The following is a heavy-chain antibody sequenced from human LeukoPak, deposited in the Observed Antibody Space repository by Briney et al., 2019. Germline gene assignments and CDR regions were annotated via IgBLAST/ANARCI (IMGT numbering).Heavy chain of an antibody. CDR3: AKRRDYFDH. CDR1: GFTFSGYY. CDR2: ISGSGSST. Sequence: GGSLRLSCAVSGFTFSGYYMSWIRQAPGKGLEWLSYISGSGSSTYYADSVRGRFTISRDNSQNSLYLQMNSLRTEDTAVYYCAKRRDYFDHWGQGALVTVSS. V-gene: IGHV3-11*01. J-gene: IGHJ4*02.